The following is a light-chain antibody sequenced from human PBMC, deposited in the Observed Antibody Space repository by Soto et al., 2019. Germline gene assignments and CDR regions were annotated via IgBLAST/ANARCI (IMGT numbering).Light chain of an antibody. Sequence: DIQMTQSPTTLSASIGDRVTITCRASESIRTWLAWYQHKPGKAPKFLIYDASTLESGAPSRFTGSGSGTDFTLTITGLQPDDVATYYCQQGNSFPLSFGGGTKVDI. J-gene: IGKJ4*01. CDR3: QQGNSFPLS. V-gene: IGKV1-5*01. CDR1: ESIRTW. CDR2: DAS.